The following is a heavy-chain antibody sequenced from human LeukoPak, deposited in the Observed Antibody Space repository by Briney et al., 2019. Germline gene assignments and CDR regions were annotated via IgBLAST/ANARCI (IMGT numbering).Heavy chain of an antibody. J-gene: IGHJ4*02. Sequence: PGGSLRLSCSASGFTLGNYAMHWVRQAPGKGLEYVSTISNNVGSTYYADSVKGRFTISRDNSKNTLYLQMRSLRIEDTAVYYCVKAALQYYYDTSGSFDYWGQGTLVTASS. D-gene: IGHD3-22*01. CDR1: GFTLGNYA. CDR3: VKAALQYYYDTSGSFDY. CDR2: ISNNVGST. V-gene: IGHV3-64D*09.